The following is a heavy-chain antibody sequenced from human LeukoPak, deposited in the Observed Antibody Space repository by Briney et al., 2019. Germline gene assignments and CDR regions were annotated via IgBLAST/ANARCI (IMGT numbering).Heavy chain of an antibody. Sequence: PGGSLRLSCAASGFTFSSYAMHWVRQAPGKGLEWVAVISYDGSNKYYADSVKGRFTISRDNSKNTLYLQMNSLRAEDTAVYYCAYSSSPRAFDYWGQGTLVTVSS. V-gene: IGHV3-30-3*01. CDR1: GFTFSSYA. D-gene: IGHD6-13*01. CDR3: AYSSSPRAFDY. J-gene: IGHJ4*02. CDR2: ISYDGSNK.